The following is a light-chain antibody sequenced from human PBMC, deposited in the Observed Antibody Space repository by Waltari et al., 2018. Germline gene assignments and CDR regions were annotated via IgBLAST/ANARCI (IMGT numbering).Light chain of an antibody. CDR1: SSNIGINF. Sequence: QSVFTQPPSVSAAPGQKVTTSFSGGSSNIGINFVSCYQHLPGTAPKLLIFYNDQRPSGIPDRFSGSKSGTSATLGITGLQTGDEADYYCGTWDNSLSAGVIGGGTKLTVL. V-gene: IGLV1-51*01. CDR3: GTWDNSLSAGV. J-gene: IGLJ3*02. CDR2: YND.